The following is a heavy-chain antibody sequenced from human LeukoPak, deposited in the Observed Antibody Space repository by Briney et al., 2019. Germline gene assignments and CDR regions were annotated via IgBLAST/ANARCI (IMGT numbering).Heavy chain of an antibody. Sequence: ASVKVSFKASGYTFTGYYMHWVRQAPGQGLEWMGWINPNSGGTNYAQKFQGRVTMTRDTSISTAYMELSRLRSDDTAVYYCPREGTYYYDSSGYYCDYWGQGTLVTVSS. V-gene: IGHV1-2*02. J-gene: IGHJ4*02. CDR3: PREGTYYYDSSGYYCDY. D-gene: IGHD3-22*01. CDR1: GYTFTGYY. CDR2: INPNSGGT.